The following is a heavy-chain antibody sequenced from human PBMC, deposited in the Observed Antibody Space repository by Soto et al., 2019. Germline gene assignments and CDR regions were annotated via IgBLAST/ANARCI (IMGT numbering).Heavy chain of an antibody. Sequence: PSVKVSCKAPGYTFTSYDIHRVRQAPGQQREWVGWIVPIYRTADYAQKFQGRVIITADESARTSYMELRSLKSQDTAVYYCVRDSGAKLSSSWGQGTLVTVSS. CDR2: IVPIYRTA. D-gene: IGHD2-2*01. CDR3: VRDSGAKLSSS. V-gene: IGHV1-69*13. CDR1: GYTFTSYD. J-gene: IGHJ4*02.